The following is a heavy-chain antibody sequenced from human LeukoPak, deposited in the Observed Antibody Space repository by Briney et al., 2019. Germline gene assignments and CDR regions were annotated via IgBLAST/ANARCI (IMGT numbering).Heavy chain of an antibody. V-gene: IGHV1-8*01. CDR1: GYTFTSYD. Sequence: GASVKVSCKASGYTFTSYDINWVRQATGQGLAWMGWMNPNSGNTGYAQKFQGRVTMTRNTSISTAYMELSSLRSEDTAAYYCARGAPGSFCSGGSCPYFDYWGQGTLVTVSS. CDR2: MNPNSGNT. J-gene: IGHJ4*02. D-gene: IGHD2-15*01. CDR3: ARGAPGSFCSGGSCPYFDY.